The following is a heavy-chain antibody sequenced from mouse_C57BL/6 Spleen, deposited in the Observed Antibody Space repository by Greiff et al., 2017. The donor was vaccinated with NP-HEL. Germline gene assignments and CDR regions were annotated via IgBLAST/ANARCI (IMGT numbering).Heavy chain of an antibody. CDR3: ARFHYGSSYFDY. CDR1: GYTFTSYW. CDR2: IYPSDSET. V-gene: IGHV1-61*01. J-gene: IGHJ2*01. Sequence: QVQLQQPGAELVRPGSSVKLSCKASGYTFTSYWMDWVKQRPGQGLEWIGNIYPSDSETHYNQKFKDKATLTVDKSSSTAYMQLSSLTSEDSAVYYCARFHYGSSYFDYWGQGTTLTVSS. D-gene: IGHD1-1*01.